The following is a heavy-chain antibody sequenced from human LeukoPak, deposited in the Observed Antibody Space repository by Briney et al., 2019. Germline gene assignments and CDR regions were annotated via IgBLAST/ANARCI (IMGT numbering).Heavy chain of an antibody. CDR2: ISAYNGNT. J-gene: IGHJ4*02. V-gene: IGHV1-18*01. D-gene: IGHD3-22*01. Sequence: GASVKVSCKASGYTFTSYGISWERQAPGQGLEWMGWISAYNGNTNCAQKLQGRVTMTTDTSTSTAYMELRSLRSDDTAVYYCARGGHYYDSSDYHDYWGQGTLVTVSS. CDR3: ARGGHYYDSSDYHDY. CDR1: GYTFTSYG.